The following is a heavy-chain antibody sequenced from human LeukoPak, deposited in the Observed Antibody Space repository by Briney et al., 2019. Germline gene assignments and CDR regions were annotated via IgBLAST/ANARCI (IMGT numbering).Heavy chain of an antibody. CDR1: GFTFSNYN. CDR2: ISSSSSLI. D-gene: IGHD6-13*01. J-gene: IGHJ4*02. CDR3: ARETLSSSWTYDY. Sequence: GGSLRLSCAASGFTFSNYNMNWVRQAPGKGLEWVSYISSSSSLIYHADSVNGRFTISRDNAKHSLYLQVSGLRAEDTAVYYCARETLSSSWTYDYWGQGTLVTVSS. V-gene: IGHV3-48*01.